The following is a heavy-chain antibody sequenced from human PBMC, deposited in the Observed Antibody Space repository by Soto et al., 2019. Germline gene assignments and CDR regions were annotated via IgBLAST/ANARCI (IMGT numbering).Heavy chain of an antibody. CDR1: GDTFDTYT. D-gene: IGHD3-16*01. J-gene: IGHJ3*01. V-gene: IGHV1-69*12. CDR3: AGGDGGADAFDL. CDR2: IIPMFRTT. Sequence: QVQLVQSGTEVRKPGSSVNVSCQASGDTFDTYTFSWVRQAPGQGLQWMGEIIPMFRTTNYAPRFQGRLTLTADDSTRIVYMELNSLTFEDTAVYYCAGGDGGADAFDLWGQGTMIAGSS.